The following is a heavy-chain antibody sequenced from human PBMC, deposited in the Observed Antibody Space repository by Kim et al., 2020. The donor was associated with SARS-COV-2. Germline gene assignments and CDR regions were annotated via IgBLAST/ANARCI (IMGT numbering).Heavy chain of an antibody. J-gene: IGHJ4*01. D-gene: IGHD6-25*01. CDR2: IGAIGTDT. V-gene: IGHV3-23*01. CDR1: GFTFRNYA. Sequence: GGSLRLSCAASGFTFRNYAMSWVRQAPGKGLEWVSAIGAIGTDTTYADSVKGRFTISRDNSKNTLYLQMNSLRAEDAAVYYCAKALPLRGSSGQLDYWG. CDR3: AKALPLRGSSGQLDY.